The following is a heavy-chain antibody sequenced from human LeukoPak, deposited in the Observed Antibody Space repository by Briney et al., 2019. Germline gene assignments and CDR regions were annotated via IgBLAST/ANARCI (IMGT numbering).Heavy chain of an antibody. CDR2: IKTDGSEE. Sequence: GSLRLSCAASGFIFSNYWMGWVRQAPGKGLESLANIKTDGSEEYYVDSVKGRFSISRDNAKNSLYLQMNSLRAEDTAVYYCVSAVRGSSFAICGQGTKVTVSA. D-gene: IGHD3-10*02. CDR1: GFIFSNYW. J-gene: IGHJ3*02. V-gene: IGHV3-7*03. CDR3: VSAVRGSSFAI.